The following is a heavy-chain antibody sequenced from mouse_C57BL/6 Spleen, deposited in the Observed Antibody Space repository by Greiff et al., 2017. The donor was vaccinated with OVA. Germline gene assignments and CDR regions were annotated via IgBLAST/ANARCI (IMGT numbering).Heavy chain of an antibody. CDR2: SRNKANDYTT. J-gene: IGHJ4*01. CDR3: ARDAGGPMDY. V-gene: IGHV7-1*01. CDR1: GFTFSDFY. Sequence: EVQGVESGGGLVQSGRSLRLSCAPSGFTFSDFYMEWVRQAPGKGLEWIAASRNKANDYTTEYSASVKGRFIVSRDTSQSILYLQMNALRAEDTAIYYCARDAGGPMDYWGQGTSVTVSS.